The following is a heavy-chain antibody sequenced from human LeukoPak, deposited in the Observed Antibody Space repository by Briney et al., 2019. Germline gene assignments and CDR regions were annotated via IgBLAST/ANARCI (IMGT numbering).Heavy chain of an antibody. CDR3: ARGSRDIVVVPAVDY. Sequence: PSQTLSLTCTVSGGSLSSGSYYWSWIRQPAGTGLEWIGRIYTSGSTNYNPSLKSRVTISVDTSKNQFSLKLSSVTAADTAVYYCARGSRDIVVVPAVDYWGQGTLVTVSS. CDR1: GGSLSSGSYY. J-gene: IGHJ4*02. D-gene: IGHD2-2*01. V-gene: IGHV4-61*02. CDR2: IYTSGST.